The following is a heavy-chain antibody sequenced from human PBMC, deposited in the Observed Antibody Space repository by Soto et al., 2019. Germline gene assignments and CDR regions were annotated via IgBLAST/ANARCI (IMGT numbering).Heavy chain of an antibody. CDR3: ARRGGFGRMYYFDF. J-gene: IGHJ4*02. Sequence: GESLKISCQGSGYTLTKSWIAWVRQMPGEGLEWVGIIYPGDSDTRYSPSFQGQVTISADKSINTVYLQWSSLKASDTAMYYCARRGGFGRMYYFDFWGQGTLVTVSS. D-gene: IGHD3-10*01. CDR2: IYPGDSDT. V-gene: IGHV5-51*01. CDR1: GYTLTKSW.